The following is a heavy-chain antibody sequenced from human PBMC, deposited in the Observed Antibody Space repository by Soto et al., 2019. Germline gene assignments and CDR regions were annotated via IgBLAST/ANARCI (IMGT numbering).Heavy chain of an antibody. D-gene: IGHD3-10*01. CDR3: AKVSRKGSAIDFDY. CDR1: GYTFSNYD. CDR2: VNPNNGDT. V-gene: IGHV1-8*01. Sequence: QVQLVQSGAELKKPGASVKVSCKASGYTFSNYDMNWVRQATGQGPEWIGWVNPNNGDTGYAQKFQGGVAXTTDISTTTAYMELPSLRSEVTAIYYCAKVSRKGSAIDFDYWGQGTLITVSS. J-gene: IGHJ4*02.